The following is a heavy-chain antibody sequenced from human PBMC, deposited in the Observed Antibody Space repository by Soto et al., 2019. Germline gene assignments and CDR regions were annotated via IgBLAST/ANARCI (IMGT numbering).Heavy chain of an antibody. J-gene: IGHJ6*02. Sequence: EVHLVESGGGLFQPGGSLKLSCAASGFTFSGSAMHWVRQASGKGLEWVGRIRSKANSYATAYAASVKGRFTISRDDSKNTAYLQMNRLKTEDTAVYYCTADTAMTNYGMDVWGQGTTVTVSS. V-gene: IGHV3-73*02. D-gene: IGHD5-18*01. CDR3: TADTAMTNYGMDV. CDR1: GFTFSGSA. CDR2: IRSKANSYAT.